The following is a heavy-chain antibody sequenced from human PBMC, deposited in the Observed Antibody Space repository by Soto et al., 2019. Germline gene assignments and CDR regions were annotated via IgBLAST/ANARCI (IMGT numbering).Heavy chain of an antibody. Sequence: SEALSRGCTVSVGSISSYYWSWIRHPAGKGLEWIGRIYTSGSTNYNPSLKSRVTMSVDTSKNQFSLKLSSVTAADTAVYYCARFLVGATPANPSYYYYYGMDVRGQGTTVTVSS. D-gene: IGHD1-26*01. V-gene: IGHV4-4*07. CDR2: IYTSGST. CDR3: ARFLVGATPANPSYYYYYGMDV. J-gene: IGHJ6*02. CDR1: VGSISSYY.